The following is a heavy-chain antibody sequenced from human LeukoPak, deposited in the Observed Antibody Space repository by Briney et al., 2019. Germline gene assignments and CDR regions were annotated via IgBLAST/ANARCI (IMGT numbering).Heavy chain of an antibody. CDR3: ARSSRNWFDP. Sequence: PSETLSLTCTXSGGSISSYHLSWIRQPPGKGLEWIGYIYYSGSTNYNPSLKSRVTISVDTSKNQFSLKLSSVTAADTAVYYCARSSRNWFDPWGQGTLVTVSS. CDR1: GGSISSYH. V-gene: IGHV4-59*01. J-gene: IGHJ5*02. CDR2: IYYSGST. D-gene: IGHD6-13*01.